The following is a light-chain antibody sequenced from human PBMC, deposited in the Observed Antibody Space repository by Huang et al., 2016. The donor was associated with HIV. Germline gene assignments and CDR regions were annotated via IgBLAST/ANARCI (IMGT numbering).Light chain of an antibody. J-gene: IGKJ2*01. Sequence: IVLTQSPGTLSLSPGERATRSCRASQSVSSSYLAWYQQKPGQPPRLLSYAASSRATGIPDRVSGSGSGTDFTLTISRLEPEDFAVYFCQHYGTSRYTFGQGTKLEIK. CDR3: QHYGTSRYT. V-gene: IGKV3-20*01. CDR1: QSVSSSY. CDR2: AAS.